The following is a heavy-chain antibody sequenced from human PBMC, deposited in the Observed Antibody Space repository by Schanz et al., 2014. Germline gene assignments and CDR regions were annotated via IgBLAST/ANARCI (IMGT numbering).Heavy chain of an antibody. J-gene: IGHJ3*02. D-gene: IGHD5-18*01. CDR2: ITAYNGVT. V-gene: IGHV1-18*01. CDR3: TSERYSYALSAFDI. CDR1: GYTFTSHG. Sequence: QVQLVQSGAEVKKPGASVKVSCKASGYTFTSHGISWVRQAPGQGLEWMGWITAYNGVTNDARKLQGRVTMTTGTSTSRGNRERTRVRSMDTGLEDCTSERYSYALSAFDIWGQGTMVTVSS.